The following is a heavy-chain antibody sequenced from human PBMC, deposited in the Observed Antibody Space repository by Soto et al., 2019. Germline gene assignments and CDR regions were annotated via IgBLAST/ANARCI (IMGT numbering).Heavy chain of an antibody. Sequence: GASVKVSCKASGYTFTSYGISWVRQAPGQGLEWMGWISAYNGNTNYAQKLQGRVTMTTDTSTSTAYMELRSLRSDDTAVYYCARDFWSGYDIYYGMDVWGQGTTVTVSS. J-gene: IGHJ6*02. CDR2: ISAYNGNT. CDR3: ARDFWSGYDIYYGMDV. D-gene: IGHD3-3*01. CDR1: GYTFTSYG. V-gene: IGHV1-18*04.